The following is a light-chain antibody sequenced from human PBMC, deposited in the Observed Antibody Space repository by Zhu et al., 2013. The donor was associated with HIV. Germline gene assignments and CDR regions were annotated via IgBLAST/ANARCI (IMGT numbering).Light chain of an antibody. CDR3: QQRGSRPPYT. Sequence: EMVLTQSPGTLSLSPGERATLSCRASQSVSSSFLAWYQQKPGQAPRLLIYDASNRATGIPARFSGSGSGTDFTLTISSLEPEDSAVYYCQQRGSRPPYTFGQGTILEIK. J-gene: IGKJ2*01. V-gene: IGKV3-11*01. CDR1: QSVSSSF. CDR2: DAS.